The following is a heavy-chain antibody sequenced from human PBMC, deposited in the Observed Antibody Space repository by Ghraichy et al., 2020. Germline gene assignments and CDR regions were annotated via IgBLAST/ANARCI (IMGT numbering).Heavy chain of an antibody. D-gene: IGHD3-10*01. J-gene: IGHJ6*02. CDR3: AKALGYYGSGVYGMDV. CDR2: ISGSGGST. Sequence: GGSLRLSCAASGFTFSSYAMSWVRQAPGKGLEWVSAISGSGGSTYYADSVKGRFTISRDNSKNTLYLQMNSLRAEDTAVYYCAKALGYYGSGVYGMDVWGQGTTVTVSS. V-gene: IGHV3-23*01. CDR1: GFTFSSYA.